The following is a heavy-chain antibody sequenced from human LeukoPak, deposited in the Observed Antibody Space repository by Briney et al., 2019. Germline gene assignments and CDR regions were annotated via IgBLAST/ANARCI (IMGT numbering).Heavy chain of an antibody. CDR1: GGSFSGYY. CDR3: ARAPSSWRPNWFDP. J-gene: IGHJ5*02. CDR2: INHSGST. Sequence: SGTLSLTCAVYGGSFSGYYWSWIRQPPGKGLEWIGEINHSGSTNYNPSLKSRVTISVDTSKNQFSLKLSSVTAADTAVYYCARAPSSWRPNWFDPWGQGTLVTVSS. D-gene: IGHD6-13*01. V-gene: IGHV4-34*01.